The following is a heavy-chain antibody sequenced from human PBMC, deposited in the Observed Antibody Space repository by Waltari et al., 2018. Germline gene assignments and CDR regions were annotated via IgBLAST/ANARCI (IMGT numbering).Heavy chain of an antibody. J-gene: IGHJ2*01. Sequence: EVQLVQSGAEVKKPGESLKISCKGSGYSFTSYWIGWVRQMPGKGLEWMGIIYPGDSDTRYSPSFQGQVTISADKSISTAYLQWSSLKASDTAMYYCARLRIQLFTVRGWYFDLWGRGTLVTVSS. CDR2: IYPGDSDT. CDR3: ARLRIQLFTVRGWYFDL. D-gene: IGHD5-18*01. CDR1: GYSFTSYW. V-gene: IGHV5-51*03.